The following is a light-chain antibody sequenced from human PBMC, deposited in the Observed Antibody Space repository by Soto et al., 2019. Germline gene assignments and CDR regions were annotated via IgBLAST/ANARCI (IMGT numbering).Light chain of an antibody. V-gene: IGKV1-39*01. CDR2: AAS. Sequence: DIQMTQSPSSLSASVGDRVTITCRASRSISNYLNWYQQKPGKAPKLLIYAASSLQSGVPSRFSGSGSGTDFTLTISSLQPEDFATYYCQQSYSTLTWTFGQGTKVEIK. CDR3: QQSYSTLTWT. CDR1: RSISNY. J-gene: IGKJ1*01.